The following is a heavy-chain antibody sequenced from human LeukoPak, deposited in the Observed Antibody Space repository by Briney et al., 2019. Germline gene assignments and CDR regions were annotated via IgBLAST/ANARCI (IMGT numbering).Heavy chain of an antibody. J-gene: IGHJ6*02. CDR2: INPNSGGT. D-gene: IGHD2-15*01. CDR3: ARDGVARMDV. CDR1: GFTFTGYY. Sequence: ASVKVTCKDSGFTFTGYYMHWVRQAPGQGLEWMGWINPNSGGTNYAQKFQGRVTMTRDTSISTAYMELSRLRSDDTAVYYCARDGVARMDVWGQGTTVTVSS. V-gene: IGHV1-2*02.